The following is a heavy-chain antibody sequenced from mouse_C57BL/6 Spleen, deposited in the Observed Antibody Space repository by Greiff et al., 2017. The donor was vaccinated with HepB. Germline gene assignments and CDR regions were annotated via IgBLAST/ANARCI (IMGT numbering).Heavy chain of an antibody. CDR2: IDPSDSYT. J-gene: IGHJ3*01. CDR3: ARYYDYDVAWFAY. CDR1: GYTFTSYW. D-gene: IGHD2-4*01. V-gene: IGHV1-69*01. Sequence: QVQLQQPGAELVMPGASVKLSCKASGYTFTSYWMHWVKQRPGQGLEWIGEIDPSDSYTNYNQKFKGESTLTVDKSSSTAYMQLSSLTSEDSAVYYCARYYDYDVAWFAYWGQGTLVTVSA.